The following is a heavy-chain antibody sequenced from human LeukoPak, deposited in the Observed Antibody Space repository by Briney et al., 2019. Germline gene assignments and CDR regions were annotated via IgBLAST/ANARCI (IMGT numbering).Heavy chain of an antibody. J-gene: IGHJ4*02. CDR3: ARDLHFAFDY. V-gene: IGHV3-48*02. CDR2: ILSSSTDM. Sequence: GGSLRLSCAASGFTFSSYSMNWVRQAPGKGLEWISYILSSSTDMSYADSVKGRFTISRDNAKNSLYLQMSSLRDDDTAVYYCARDLHFAFDYWGRGTLVTVSS. CDR1: GFTFSSYS.